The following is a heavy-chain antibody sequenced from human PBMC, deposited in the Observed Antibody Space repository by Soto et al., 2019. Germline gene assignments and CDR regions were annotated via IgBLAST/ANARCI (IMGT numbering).Heavy chain of an antibody. CDR1: GYSFTSYW. J-gene: IGHJ5*02. CDR3: ERGLLSGPRHYKWLEP. V-gene: IGHV5-51*01. D-gene: IGHD3-3*01. CDR2: IYPGDSDT. Sequence: GESLKISCKGSGYSFTSYWIGWVRQMPGKGLEWMGIIYPGDSDTRYSPSFQGQVTISADKSISTAYLQWRSLKASDTAMHYCERGLLSGPRHYKWLEPWGKGTLVNGS.